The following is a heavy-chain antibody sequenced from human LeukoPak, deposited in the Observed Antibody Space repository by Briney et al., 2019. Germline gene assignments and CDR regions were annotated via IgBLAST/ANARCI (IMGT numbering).Heavy chain of an antibody. CDR1: GFSFGSYA. D-gene: IGHD2-2*01. CDR2: ISDSGGHT. J-gene: IGHJ4*02. Sequence: GGSLRLSCAASGFSFGSYAMTWVRQAPGKGLEWVSAISDSGGHTYYADSVRGRYTISRDNSKNTVYLQMNSLRVEDTALYYCAGGGYCSSASCYRSLGYWGQGTLVTVSS. V-gene: IGHV3-23*01. CDR3: AGGGYCSSASCYRSLGY.